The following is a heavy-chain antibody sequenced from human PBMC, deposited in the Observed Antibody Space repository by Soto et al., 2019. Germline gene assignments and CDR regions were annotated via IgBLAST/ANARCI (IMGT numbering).Heavy chain of an antibody. Sequence: SETLSLTCTVSGGPISSRSYYWGWVRQPPGKGLEWIGSIYYSGSTYYNPSLKSRVTISVDTSKNQFSLRLSSVTAADTAVYYCANYYDSSGLDFWGQGTLVTVSS. D-gene: IGHD3-22*01. CDR2: IYYSGST. J-gene: IGHJ4*02. CDR1: GGPISSRSYY. CDR3: ANYYDSSGLDF. V-gene: IGHV4-39*01.